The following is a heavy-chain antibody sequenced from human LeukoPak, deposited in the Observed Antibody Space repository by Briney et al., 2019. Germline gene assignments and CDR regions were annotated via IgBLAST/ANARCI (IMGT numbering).Heavy chain of an antibody. CDR2: INTNTGGT. D-gene: IGHD3-10*01. CDR1: GYRFTDYW. CDR3: ARGGSFHEFDI. V-gene: IGHV1-2*02. Sequence: ASVKVSCKASGYRFTDYWIQWVRQAPGQGLEWMGWINTNTGGTVYAQKFQDRVTMTGDTSLTTSYMDLSRLTSDDTAVYYCARGGSFHEFDIWGQGTMVIVSS. J-gene: IGHJ3*02.